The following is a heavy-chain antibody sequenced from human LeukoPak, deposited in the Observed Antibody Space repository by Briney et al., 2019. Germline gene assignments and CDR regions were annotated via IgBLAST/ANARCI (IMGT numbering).Heavy chain of an antibody. CDR2: IYFTGTT. J-gene: IGHJ4*02. CDR1: GGSISSY. D-gene: IGHD3-10*01. V-gene: IGHV4-59*01. Sequence: TSETLSLTCTVSGGSISSYWSWIRQSPGKGLEWIGYIYFTGTTYYNPSLKSRLTISIDTSRNQFSLKLSSATAADTAIYYCVNGGSYLTKWGQGTLVTVSS. CDR3: VNGGSYLTK.